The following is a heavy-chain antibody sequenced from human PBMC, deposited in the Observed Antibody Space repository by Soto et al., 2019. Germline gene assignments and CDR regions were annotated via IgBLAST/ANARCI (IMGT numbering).Heavy chain of an antibody. D-gene: IGHD6-19*01. CDR2: IKQDGSEK. V-gene: IGHV3-7*01. J-gene: IGHJ4*01. CDR3: ARVAYGNGWIFDH. Sequence: GGSLRLSCAASGFTFSSYWMSWVRQAPGKGLEWVANIKQDGSEKYYVDSVKGRFTLSRDNAQNSLQLQMNSLRAEDTAIYFCARVAYGNGWIFDHCCQATLVTVSS. CDR1: GFTFSSYW.